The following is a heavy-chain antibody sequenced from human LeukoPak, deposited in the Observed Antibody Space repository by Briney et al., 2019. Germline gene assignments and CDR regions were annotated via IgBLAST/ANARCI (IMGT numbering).Heavy chain of an antibody. D-gene: IGHD2-15*01. V-gene: IGHV3-30*04. J-gene: IGHJ4*02. CDR3: AKEEVAFDY. CDR1: GFTFSNYA. Sequence: GGSLRISCEASGFTFSNYAIHWVRQAPGKGLEWVAVIPYDGMNKKYADSVRGRFSISRDNANNIVYLQMNSLRSEDTAVYYCAKEEVAFDYWGQGALVTVSS. CDR2: IPYDGMNK.